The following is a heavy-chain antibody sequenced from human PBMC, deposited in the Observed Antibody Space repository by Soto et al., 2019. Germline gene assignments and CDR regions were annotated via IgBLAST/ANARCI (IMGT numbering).Heavy chain of an antibody. CDR2: MSYDGNQK. V-gene: IGHV3-30-3*01. Sequence: GGSLRLSCAASGFTFSRYAIHWVRRAPGKGLEWVTVMSYDGNQKHYADSVKGRFTVSRDDSENTVFLQMTSLRPEDTATYYCAKDRYFDSYYLDSWGQGTLVTVSS. CDR3: AKDRYFDSYYLDS. J-gene: IGHJ4*02. CDR1: GFTFSRYA. D-gene: IGHD3-9*01.